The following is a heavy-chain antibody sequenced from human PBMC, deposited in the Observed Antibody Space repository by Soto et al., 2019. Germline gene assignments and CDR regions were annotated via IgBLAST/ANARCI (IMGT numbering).Heavy chain of an antibody. CDR3: AGDFGYSSGWDAGGAFDI. D-gene: IGHD6-19*01. Sequence: QVQLVESGGGVVQPGRSLRLSCAASGFTFSSYGMHWVRQAPGKGLEWVAGIWYDGSNKYYADSVKGRFTISRDNSKNTLYLQMNSLRAEDTAVYYCAGDFGYSSGWDAGGAFDIWGQGTMVTVSS. J-gene: IGHJ3*02. CDR1: GFTFSSYG. V-gene: IGHV3-33*01. CDR2: IWYDGSNK.